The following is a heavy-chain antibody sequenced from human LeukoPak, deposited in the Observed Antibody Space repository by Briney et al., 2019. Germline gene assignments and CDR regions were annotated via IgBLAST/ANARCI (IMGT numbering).Heavy chain of an antibody. J-gene: IGHJ6*02. D-gene: IGHD1-26*01. CDR1: GFTLGSYG. CDR3: VRYRDYSYGLDV. Sequence: GGSLRLSCAASGFTLGSYGMHWVRQAPGKGLEWVSSISGSTTYIYYADSLKGRFTISRDNAKNSLYLQMNSLRAEDTGLYYCVRYRDYSYGLDVWGQGTTVTVSS. V-gene: IGHV3-21*06. CDR2: ISGSTTYI.